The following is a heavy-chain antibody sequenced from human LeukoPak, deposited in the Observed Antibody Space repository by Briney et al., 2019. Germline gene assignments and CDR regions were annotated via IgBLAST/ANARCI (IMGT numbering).Heavy chain of an antibody. CDR2: INPNSGGT. CDR3: AISCSGGSCYSEGNYYMDV. V-gene: IGHV1-2*02. J-gene: IGHJ6*03. D-gene: IGHD2-15*01. Sequence: ASVKVSCKASGYTFTGYYMHWARRAPGQGLEWMGWINPNSGGTNYAQKFQGRVTMTRDTSISTAYMELSRLRSDDTAVYYCAISCSGGSCYSEGNYYMDVWGKGTTVTVSS. CDR1: GYTFTGYY.